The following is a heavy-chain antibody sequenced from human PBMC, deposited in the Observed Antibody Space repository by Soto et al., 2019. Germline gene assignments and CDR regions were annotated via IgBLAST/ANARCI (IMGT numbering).Heavy chain of an antibody. D-gene: IGHD2-2*02. V-gene: IGHV4-39*01. Sequence: PSETLSLTCPVSGGSISSRNYYWAWIRQPPGKGLEWIGSIYHSGSTYYNPSLKSRVTISVDTSRNYFSLKLTSVTATDTAVYYCARQYCSATSCNRSQDVWFAPWGQGTQVTV. CDR2: IYHSGST. CDR3: ARQYCSATSCNRSQDVWFAP. J-gene: IGHJ5*02. CDR1: GGSISSRNYY.